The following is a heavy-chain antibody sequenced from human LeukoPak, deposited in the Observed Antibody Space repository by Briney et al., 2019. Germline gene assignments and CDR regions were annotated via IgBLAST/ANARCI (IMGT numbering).Heavy chain of an antibody. V-gene: IGHV4-39*01. J-gene: IGHJ4*02. CDR1: GGSINSGGYY. D-gene: IGHD3/OR15-3a*01. CDR3: ARQTGSGLFILP. CDR2: IFYDGDT. Sequence: PSETLSLTCSVSGGSINSGGYYWGWIRQTPGKGLEWIGSIFYDGDTFYNPSLKGRVTFSLDMSKNHFSLTLTSVTAADTAVYYCARQTGSGLFILPGGQGTLVTVSS.